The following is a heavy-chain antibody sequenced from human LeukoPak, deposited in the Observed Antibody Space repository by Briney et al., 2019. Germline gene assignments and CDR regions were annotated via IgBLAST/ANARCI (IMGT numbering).Heavy chain of an antibody. CDR3: AKYPASGGYFDY. Sequence: GGSLRLSCTASGITFSDYSMNWVRQAPGKGLEWVSYISSSSTTYYADSVKGRFTISRDNSKNTLYLQMNSLRAEDTAVFYCAKYPASGGYFDYWGQGTLVTVSS. D-gene: IGHD6-13*01. V-gene: IGHV3-69-1*02. J-gene: IGHJ4*02. CDR1: GITFSDYS. CDR2: ISSSSTT.